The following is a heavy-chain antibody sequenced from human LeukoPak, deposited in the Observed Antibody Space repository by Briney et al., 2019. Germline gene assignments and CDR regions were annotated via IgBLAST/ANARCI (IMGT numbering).Heavy chain of an antibody. CDR1: GYTFTGYY. V-gene: IGHV1-2*02. Sequence: GASVKVSCKASGYTFTGYYMHWVRQAPGQGLEWMGWINPNSGGTNYAQKFQGRVTMTRDTSISTAYMELSRLRSDDTAVYYCARDPEDSSGWSNWFDPWGQGTLVTVSS. J-gene: IGHJ5*02. CDR2: INPNSGGT. CDR3: ARDPEDSSGWSNWFDP. D-gene: IGHD6-19*01.